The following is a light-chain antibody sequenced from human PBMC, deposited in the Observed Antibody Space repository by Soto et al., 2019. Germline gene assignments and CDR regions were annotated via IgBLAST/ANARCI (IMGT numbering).Light chain of an antibody. J-gene: IGKJ4*01. CDR2: AAS. V-gene: IGKV1-9*01. CDR3: QQPHMYPST. CDR1: QVIAIY. Sequence: IPLTQSPSSLSASVGDRVTITCRASQVIAIYLAWYQQKPAEAPKLLIYAASTLYGGVTSMFSGSGSGTDFALTITSLQAEDFATYYCQQPHMYPSTFGGGTKMEIK.